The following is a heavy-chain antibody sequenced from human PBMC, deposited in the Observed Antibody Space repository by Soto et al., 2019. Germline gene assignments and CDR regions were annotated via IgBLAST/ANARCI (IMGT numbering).Heavy chain of an antibody. CDR2: ISAYNGNT. D-gene: IGHD2-21*02. V-gene: IGHV1-18*01. CDR3: ARGQHIVVVTASDAFDI. Sequence: QVQLVQSGAEVKKPGASVKVSCKASGYTFTSYGISWVRQAPGQGLEWMGWISAYNGNTNYAQKLQGRVTMTTDTSTSTDYMELRSLRSDDTAVYYCARGQHIVVVTASDAFDIWGQGTMVTVSS. J-gene: IGHJ3*02. CDR1: GYTFTSYG.